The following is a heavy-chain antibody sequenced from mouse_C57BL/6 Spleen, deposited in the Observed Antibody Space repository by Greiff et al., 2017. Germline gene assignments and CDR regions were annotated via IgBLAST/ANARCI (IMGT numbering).Heavy chain of an antibody. J-gene: IGHJ3*01. D-gene: IGHD1-1*01. CDR2: IYPGDGDT. CDR3: ARATDYYGSSTAGFAY. Sequence: QVQLQQSGPELVKPGASVKISCKASGYAFSSSWMNWVKQRPGKGLEWIGRIYPGDGDTNYNGKFKGKATLTADKSSSTAYMQLSSLTSEDSAVYFGARATDYYGSSTAGFAYWGQGTLVTVSA. CDR1: GYAFSSSW. V-gene: IGHV1-82*01.